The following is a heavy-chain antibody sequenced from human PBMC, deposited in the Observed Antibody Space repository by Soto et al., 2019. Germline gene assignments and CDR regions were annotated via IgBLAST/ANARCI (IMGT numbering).Heavy chain of an antibody. J-gene: IGHJ4*02. CDR2: IYHTGST. Sequence: SETLSLTCTVSGGSVNSDYYYWSWIRQSPGKGLEWIGYIYHTGSTNYNPSLKSRVTISIDTSRNQFSLKLTSVTAADTAAFYCAREDSHSPEAFVYLCPGTLVAVFS. CDR1: GGSVNSDYYY. V-gene: IGHV4-61*01. D-gene: IGHD2-15*01. CDR3: AREDSHSPEAFVY.